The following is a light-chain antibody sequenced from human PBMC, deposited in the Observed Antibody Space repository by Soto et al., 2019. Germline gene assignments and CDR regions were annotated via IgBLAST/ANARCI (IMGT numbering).Light chain of an antibody. Sequence: QSVLTQPPSASGTPGQRVTISCSGSSSNIGSNYVYWYQQVPGTAPKLLIYRNIHRPSGVPDRFSGSNSGTSASLAISGLRSEDEADYYCAAWDDSLSGVVFGGGTKVTVL. CDR1: SSNIGSNY. V-gene: IGLV1-47*01. J-gene: IGLJ2*01. CDR3: AAWDDSLSGVV. CDR2: RNI.